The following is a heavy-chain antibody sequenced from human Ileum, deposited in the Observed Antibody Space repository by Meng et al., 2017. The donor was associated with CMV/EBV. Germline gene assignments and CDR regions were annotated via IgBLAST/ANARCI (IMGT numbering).Heavy chain of an antibody. Sequence: GESLKISCAASGFTFSSYAMSWVRQAPGKGLEWVANINQDGSDKYYVDSVKGRFTISRDNAKSSLYLQMSGLRAEDAAVYYCARIHSNRHRDHWGQGTLVTVSS. V-gene: IGHV3-7*01. D-gene: IGHD1-14*01. J-gene: IGHJ4*02. CDR1: GFTFSSYA. CDR2: INQDGSDK. CDR3: ARIHSNRHRDH.